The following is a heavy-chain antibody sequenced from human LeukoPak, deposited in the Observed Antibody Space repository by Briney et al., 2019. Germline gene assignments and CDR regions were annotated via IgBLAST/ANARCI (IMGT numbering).Heavy chain of an antibody. Sequence: SETLSLTCTVSGGSISSYYWSWIRQPAGKGLEWIGRIYTSGSTNYNPSLKSRVTTSVDTSKNQFSLKLSSVTAADTAVYYCARGGSWYVSDYYYGMDVWGQGTTVTVSS. CDR2: IYTSGST. CDR1: GGSISSYY. D-gene: IGHD6-13*01. CDR3: ARGGSWYVSDYYYGMDV. J-gene: IGHJ6*02. V-gene: IGHV4-4*07.